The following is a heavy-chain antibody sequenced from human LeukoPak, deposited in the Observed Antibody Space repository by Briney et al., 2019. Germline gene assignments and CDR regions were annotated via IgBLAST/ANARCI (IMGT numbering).Heavy chain of an antibody. J-gene: IGHJ5*02. Sequence: ASVTVSFTASGYTFTGYYMHWVRQAPGQGLEWMGWINPNSGGTNYAQKFQGRVTMTRDTSISTAYMELSRLRSDDTAVYYCARTIAAAGRDWFDPWGQGTLVTVSS. CDR3: ARTIAAAGRDWFDP. CDR1: GYTFTGYY. D-gene: IGHD6-13*01. V-gene: IGHV1-2*02. CDR2: INPNSGGT.